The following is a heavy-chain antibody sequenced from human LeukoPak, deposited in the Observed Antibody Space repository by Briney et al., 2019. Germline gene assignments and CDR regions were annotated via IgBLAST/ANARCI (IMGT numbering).Heavy chain of an antibody. CDR3: AKEGLYFNWFDP. CDR2: ISASGGST. V-gene: IGHV3-23*01. Sequence: PGGSLRLSCAASGFTFSSYTINWVRQAPGKGLEWVSSISASGGSTYYADSVKGRFTISRDNSKNTLYLQMNSLRAEDTAVYYCAKEGLYFNWFDPWGQGTLVTVSS. CDR1: GFTFSSYT. D-gene: IGHD3-9*01. J-gene: IGHJ5*02.